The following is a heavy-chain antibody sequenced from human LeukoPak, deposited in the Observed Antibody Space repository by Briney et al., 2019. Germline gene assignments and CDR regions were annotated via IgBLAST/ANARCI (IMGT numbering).Heavy chain of an antibody. V-gene: IGHV4-61*01. CDR3: ARSEYSMMVLLPFDS. CDR1: GGSVSSGSYY. Sequence: SETLSLTCTVSGGSVSSGSYYWSWIRQPPGKGLEWIGYIYYSGSTNYNPSLKSRVTISVDTSKNQFSLKLSSVTAADTAVYYCARSEYSMMVLLPFDSWGQGTLVVVSS. CDR2: IYYSGST. J-gene: IGHJ4*02. D-gene: IGHD3-22*01.